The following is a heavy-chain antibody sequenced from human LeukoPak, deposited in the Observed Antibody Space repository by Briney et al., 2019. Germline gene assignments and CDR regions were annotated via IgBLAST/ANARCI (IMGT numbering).Heavy chain of an antibody. CDR2: ISAYNGNT. CDR1: GYTFTSYG. J-gene: IGHJ5*02. CDR3: ARGSDYYGSGSYKSWFDP. D-gene: IGHD3-10*01. Sequence: ASVKVSCKASGYTFTSYGISRVRQAPGQGLEWMGWISAYNGNTNYAQKLQGRVTMTTDTSTSTAYMELRSLRSDDTAVYYCARGSDYYGSGSYKSWFDPWGQGTLVTVSS. V-gene: IGHV1-18*04.